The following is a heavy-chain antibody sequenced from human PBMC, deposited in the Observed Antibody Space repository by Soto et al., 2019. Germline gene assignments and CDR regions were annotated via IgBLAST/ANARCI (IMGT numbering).Heavy chain of an antibody. Sequence: EVQLLESGGGLVQPGGSLRLSCAASGFTFSSYVMSWVRQAPGKGLEWVSGISGSGGSTYYADSVKGRSTLSRDISKNPLYLRRLSLRAEDTAIYYCAKDPIAGAGPAGRYGMDVWGQGTTVTVSS. D-gene: IGHD6-19*01. CDR2: ISGSGGST. V-gene: IGHV3-23*01. CDR3: AKDPIAGAGPAGRYGMDV. J-gene: IGHJ6*02. CDR1: GFTFSSYV.